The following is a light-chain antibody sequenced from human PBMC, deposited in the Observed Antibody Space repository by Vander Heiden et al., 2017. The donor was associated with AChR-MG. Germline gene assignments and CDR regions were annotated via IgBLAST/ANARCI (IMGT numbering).Light chain of an antibody. CDR3: QKEDSAPWT. Sequence: GDTVTITCRASQGIGHHLAWYQQKPGKVPQLLIYAASSLESGDPLRFSGSGSGTEFTLTIRSLQPEDVATYYCQKEDSAPWTFGGRTKVEI. V-gene: IGKV1-27*01. J-gene: IGKJ4*01. CDR1: QGIGHH. CDR2: AAS.